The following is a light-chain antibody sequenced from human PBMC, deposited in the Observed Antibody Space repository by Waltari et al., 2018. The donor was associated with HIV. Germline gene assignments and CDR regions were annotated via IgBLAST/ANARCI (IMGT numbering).Light chain of an antibody. CDR3: QSADSSGTYV. Sequence: SYELTQPPSVSVSPGQTARITCSGDALPKQYAYWYQQKPGQAPVLVKYKAGERPSGIPERFSGSSSGTTVTLTISGVQAEDEADYYCQSADSSGTYVFGTGTKVTVL. V-gene: IGLV3-25*03. CDR1: ALPKQY. J-gene: IGLJ1*01. CDR2: KAG.